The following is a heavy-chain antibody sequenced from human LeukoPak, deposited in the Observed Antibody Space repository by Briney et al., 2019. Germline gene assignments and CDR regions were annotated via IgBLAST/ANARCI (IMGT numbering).Heavy chain of an antibody. CDR1: GGSFSGYY. Sequence: SETLSLTCAVYGGSFSGYYWSWFRHPPVKGMQWIGEINHSGSTNYNPSLKSRVTISVDTSKNQFSLKLSSVTAADTAVYYCARAAQLVRDFDYWGQGTLVTVSS. CDR3: ARAAQLVRDFDY. CDR2: INHSGST. J-gene: IGHJ4*02. V-gene: IGHV4-34*01. D-gene: IGHD6-13*01.